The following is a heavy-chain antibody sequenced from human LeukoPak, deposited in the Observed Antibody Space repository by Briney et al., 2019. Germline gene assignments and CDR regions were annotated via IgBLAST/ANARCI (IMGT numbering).Heavy chain of an antibody. J-gene: IGHJ6*02. Sequence: ASVKVSCKASGGTFSSYAISWVRQAPGQGLEWMGRIIPILGIANYAQKFQGRVNITADKSTSTAYMELSSLRSEDTAVYYCARIGASGYDYYYYGMDVWGQGTTVTVSS. CDR2: IIPILGIA. CDR3: ARIGASGYDYYYYGMDV. CDR1: GGTFSSYA. V-gene: IGHV1-69*04. D-gene: IGHD5-12*01.